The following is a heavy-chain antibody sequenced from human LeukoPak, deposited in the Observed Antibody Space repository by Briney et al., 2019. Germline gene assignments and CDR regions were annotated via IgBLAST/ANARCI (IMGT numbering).Heavy chain of an antibody. CDR2: INPSSGGT. V-gene: IGHV1-46*01. D-gene: IGHD4-17*01. Sequence: ASVKVSCKASGYTFTSYFLHWVRQAPGQGLEWMGIINPSSGGTNYAQMFQGRVTMTRDTSTSTLYMELSSLRSEDTAVYYCARGSTVTKALFDYWGQGTLVTVSS. CDR1: GYTFTSYF. CDR3: ARGSTVTKALFDY. J-gene: IGHJ4*02.